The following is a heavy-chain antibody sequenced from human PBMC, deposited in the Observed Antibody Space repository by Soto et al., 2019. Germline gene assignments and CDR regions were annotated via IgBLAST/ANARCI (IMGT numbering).Heavy chain of an antibody. Sequence: QVQLVESGGGVVQPGRSLRLSCAASGFTFSSYAMHWVRQAPGKGLEWVAVISYDGSNKYYVDSVKGRFTISRDNSKNTLYLQMNSLRAEDTAVYYCARDSQSDAGFDYWGQGTLVTVSS. CDR1: GFTFSSYA. J-gene: IGHJ4*02. V-gene: IGHV3-30-3*01. CDR3: ARDSQSDAGFDY. CDR2: ISYDGSNK.